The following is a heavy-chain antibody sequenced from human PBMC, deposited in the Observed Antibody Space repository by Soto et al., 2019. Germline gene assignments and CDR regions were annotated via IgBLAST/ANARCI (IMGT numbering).Heavy chain of an antibody. Sequence: SQTLSLTCAISGDSVSSNSAAWNWIRQSPSRGLEWLGRTYYRSKWYNDYAVSVKSRITINPDTSKNQFSLQLNSVTPEDTAVYYCARGGCSGGSCYGSMDVWGKGTTVTVSS. CDR3: ARGGCSGGSCYGSMDV. CDR1: GDSVSSNSAA. CDR2: TYYRSKWYN. J-gene: IGHJ6*03. D-gene: IGHD2-15*01. V-gene: IGHV6-1*01.